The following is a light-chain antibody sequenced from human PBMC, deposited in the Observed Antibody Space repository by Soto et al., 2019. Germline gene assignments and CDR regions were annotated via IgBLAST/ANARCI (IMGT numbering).Light chain of an antibody. CDR1: SSNIGSNT. Sequence: QSVLTQPPSASGTPGQRVTISCSGSSSNIGSNTVNWYQQLPGTAPKLLIYSNNQRPSGVPDRFSGSKSGTSASLAISGLQSGDEADYYCAAWDDSLNGLYVFGTGTKVNV. V-gene: IGLV1-44*01. CDR3: AAWDDSLNGLYV. CDR2: SNN. J-gene: IGLJ1*01.